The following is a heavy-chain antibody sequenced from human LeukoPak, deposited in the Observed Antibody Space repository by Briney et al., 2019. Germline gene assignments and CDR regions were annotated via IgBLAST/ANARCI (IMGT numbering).Heavy chain of an antibody. CDR2: IVPVLDMT. CDR3: ARSAQGSSWTINYAYLFMDV. CDR1: EGTFSSYT. V-gene: IGHV1-69*02. Sequence: ASVKVSCKASEGTFSSYTVSWVRQAPGEGLEWIGRIVPVLDMTDYAQKFQGRVTITADRSTSTVYMELNSLTSEDTAMYYCARSAQGSSWTINYAYLFMDVWGKGTTVTVSA. J-gene: IGHJ6*04. D-gene: IGHD6-13*01.